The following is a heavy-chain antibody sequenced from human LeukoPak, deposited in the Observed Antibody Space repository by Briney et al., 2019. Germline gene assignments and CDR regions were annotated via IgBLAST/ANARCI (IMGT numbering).Heavy chain of an antibody. CDR3: ARGGYSSAWTWFDP. D-gene: IGHD6-25*01. J-gene: IGHJ5*02. CDR1: GGSISSSNW. V-gene: IGHV4-4*02. CDR2: IYHSGST. Sequence: SETLSLTCAVSGGSISSSNWWSWVRQPPGKGLEWIGEIYHSGSTNYNPSLKSRVTISVDTSNNQFSLKLNSVTAADTAVYYCARGGYSSAWTWFDPWGQGTLVTVSS.